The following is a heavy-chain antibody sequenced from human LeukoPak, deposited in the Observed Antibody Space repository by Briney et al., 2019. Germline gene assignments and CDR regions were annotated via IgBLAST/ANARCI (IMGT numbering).Heavy chain of an antibody. J-gene: IGHJ4*02. D-gene: IGHD3-10*01. V-gene: IGHV3-30*03. CDR1: GFTFSSYG. CDR3: ARAKGPRGGFDY. Sequence: GGSLRLSCAASGFTFSSYGMHWVRQAPGKGLEWVAVISYDGSNKYYADSVKGRFTISRDNSKNTLYLQMNSLGAEDTAVYYCARAKGPRGGFDYWGQGTLVTVSS. CDR2: ISYDGSNK.